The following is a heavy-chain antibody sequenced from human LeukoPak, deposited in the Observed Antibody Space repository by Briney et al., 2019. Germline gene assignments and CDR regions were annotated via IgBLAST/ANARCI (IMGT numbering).Heavy chain of an antibody. CDR3: ARGCIGYCSSTSCLKTYNWFDP. J-gene: IGHJ5*02. V-gene: IGHV4-34*01. CDR1: GGSFSGYY. Sequence: SETLSLTCAVYGGSFSGYYWSWIRQPPGKGLEWIGEINHSGSTNYNPSLKSRVTISVDTSKNQFSLKLSSVTAADTAVYYCARGCIGYCSSTSCLKTYNWFDPWGQGTLVTVSS. CDR2: INHSGST. D-gene: IGHD2-2*01.